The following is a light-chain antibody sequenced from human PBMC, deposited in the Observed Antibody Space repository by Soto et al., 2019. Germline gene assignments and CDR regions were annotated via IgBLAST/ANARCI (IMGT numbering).Light chain of an antibody. CDR1: QGIIDY. Sequence: DIQMTPSPSSLSASVGDTVTITCRASQGIIDYLAWYQQRPGKVPNLLIYAASTLQTGVPSRFSGRGAGTDFTLTISSLQPEDVGTYYCQKYDSAPQTFGPGTKVEIK. J-gene: IGKJ1*01. CDR3: QKYDSAPQT. V-gene: IGKV1-27*01. CDR2: AAS.